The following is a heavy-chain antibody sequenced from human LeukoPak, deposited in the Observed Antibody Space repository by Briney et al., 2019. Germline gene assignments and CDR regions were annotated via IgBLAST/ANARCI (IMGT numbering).Heavy chain of an antibody. CDR3: ARQAGGHFYQYYGMDV. CDR1: GGSISSYY. D-gene: IGHD1-26*01. J-gene: IGHJ6*02. V-gene: IGHV4-59*08. CDR2: SYYSGST. Sequence: PSETLSLTCTVSGGSISSYYWNWIRQPPGKGREWIGYSYYSGSTDYNPSLKSRVTISVDTSKNQFSLKMTSVTAADTAVYYCARQAGGHFYQYYGMDVWGQGTTVTVSS.